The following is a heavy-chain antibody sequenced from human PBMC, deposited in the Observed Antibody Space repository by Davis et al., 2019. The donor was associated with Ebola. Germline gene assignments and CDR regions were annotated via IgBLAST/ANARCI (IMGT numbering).Heavy chain of an antibody. CDR1: GYTFTSYG. CDR2: ISAYNGNT. J-gene: IGHJ2*01. Sequence: AASVKVSCKASGYTFTSYGISWVRQAPGQGLEWMGWISAYNGNTNYAQNVQGRVTMTTDTSTTTAYMEVGSLRSDDTAVYYCARAQFPTTSDHWGRGTLVTVSS. V-gene: IGHV1-18*01. CDR3: ARAQFPTTSDH. D-gene: IGHD1-1*01.